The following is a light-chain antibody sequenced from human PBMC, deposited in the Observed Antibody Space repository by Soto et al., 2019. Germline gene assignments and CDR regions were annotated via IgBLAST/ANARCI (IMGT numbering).Light chain of an antibody. V-gene: IGKV1-9*01. Sequence: DIQLTQSPSFLSASVGDRVTITCRASQGISSYLAWYQQKPGKAPKLLIYAASSLQSGVPSRFSGSGSGTDFTLTISSLPHEDFATYYCQHLDSYSTFGQGTRLAIK. CDR3: QHLDSYST. CDR2: AAS. CDR1: QGISSY. J-gene: IGKJ5*01.